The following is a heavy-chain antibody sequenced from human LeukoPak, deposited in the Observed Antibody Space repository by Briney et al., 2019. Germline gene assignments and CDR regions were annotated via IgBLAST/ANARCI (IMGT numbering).Heavy chain of an antibody. Sequence: GGSLRLSCAASGFTFSSYAMSWVRQAPGKGLEWVSAISGSGGSTYYADSVKGRFTISRDNSKNTLYLQMNSLRAEDTAVYYCAKGANYYDSRGPQRNAFDIWGQGTMVTVSS. D-gene: IGHD3-22*01. CDR2: ISGSGGST. J-gene: IGHJ3*02. CDR3: AKGANYYDSRGPQRNAFDI. V-gene: IGHV3-23*01. CDR1: GFTFSSYA.